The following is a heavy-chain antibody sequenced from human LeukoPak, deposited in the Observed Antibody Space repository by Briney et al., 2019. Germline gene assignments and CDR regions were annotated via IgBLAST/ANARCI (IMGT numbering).Heavy chain of an antibody. CDR1: GFTFSSYA. Sequence: QAGGSLRLSCAASGFTFSSYAMSWVRQAPGKGLEWVANIKQDGSEKYYVDSVKGRFTISRDNAKNSLYLQMNSLRAEDTAVYYCARDRRVPAAQYGGFDYYYYYYGMDVWGQGTTVTVSS. V-gene: IGHV3-7*01. CDR2: IKQDGSEK. CDR3: ARDRRVPAAQYGGFDYYYYYYGMDV. J-gene: IGHJ6*02. D-gene: IGHD2-2*01.